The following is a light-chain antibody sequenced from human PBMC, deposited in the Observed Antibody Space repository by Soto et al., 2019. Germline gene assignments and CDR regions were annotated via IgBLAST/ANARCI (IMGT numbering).Light chain of an antibody. J-gene: IGKJ1*01. Sequence: EIVLTQSPGTLSLSPGERATLSCRASQSVSGSYLAWYQQKPGQAPRLLIYGASSRATGIPDRFSGSGSGTDFTLTISRPEPEDFAVYYCQQYGSSPQTFGQGTKVEIK. CDR2: GAS. V-gene: IGKV3-20*01. CDR1: QSVSGSY. CDR3: QQYGSSPQT.